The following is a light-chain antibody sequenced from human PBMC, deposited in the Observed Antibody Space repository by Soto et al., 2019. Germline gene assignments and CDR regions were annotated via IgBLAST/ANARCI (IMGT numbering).Light chain of an antibody. CDR3: AAWDDTLDAQV. CDR2: RNN. CDR1: RSNIGRNF. V-gene: IGLV1-47*01. Sequence: QSVLTQSPSASGTPGQRVTISWSGSRSNIGRNFAYWYQHVPGTAPRLLIQRNNDRPSGVPDRFSGSKSGTSVSLAISGLRSDDEATYYCAAWDDTLDAQVFGGGTQLTVL. J-gene: IGLJ7*01.